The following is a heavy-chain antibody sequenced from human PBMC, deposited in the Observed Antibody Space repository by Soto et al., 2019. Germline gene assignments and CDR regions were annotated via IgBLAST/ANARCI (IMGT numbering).Heavy chain of an antibody. J-gene: IGHJ4*02. CDR3: AKPMTYYDILTGSGFDY. CDR1: GFTFGSYG. V-gene: IGHV3-30*18. Sequence: GGSLSLSCAASGFTFGSYGMHWVRQAPGKGLEWVAVISYDGSNKYYADSVKGRFTISRDNSKNTLYLQMNSLRAEDTAVYYCAKPMTYYDILTGSGFDYWGQGTLVTVSS. CDR2: ISYDGSNK. D-gene: IGHD3-9*01.